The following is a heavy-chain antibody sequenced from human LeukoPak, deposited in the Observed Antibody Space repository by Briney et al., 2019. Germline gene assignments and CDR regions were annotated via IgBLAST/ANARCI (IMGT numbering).Heavy chain of an antibody. Sequence: GGSLRLSCAVSGFAFGSEAMRWVRQSPARRLEWVASISPGGGTTYYADYVKGRFTISRDNSKNTLYLQMNSLRAEDTAVYYCAKVQLRYTAPTSTHDAFDIWGQGTMVTVSS. V-gene: IGHV3-23*01. CDR1: GFAFGSEA. CDR3: AKVQLRYTAPTSTHDAFDI. J-gene: IGHJ3*02. CDR2: ISPGGGTT. D-gene: IGHD3-9*01.